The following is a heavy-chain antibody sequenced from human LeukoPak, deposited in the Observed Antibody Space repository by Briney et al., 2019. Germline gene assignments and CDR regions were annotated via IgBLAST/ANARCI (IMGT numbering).Heavy chain of an antibody. CDR1: GYSFTSYW. D-gene: IGHD5-24*01. Sequence: GESLKISCKGSGYSFTSYWIGWVRQMPGKGLEWMGIIYPGDSDTRYSPSFQGQVTISADKSISTAYLQRSSLKASDTAIYYCARGDRDGYGNFNRFDPWGQGTLVTVSS. CDR2: IYPGDSDT. CDR3: ARGDRDGYGNFNRFDP. V-gene: IGHV5-51*01. J-gene: IGHJ5*02.